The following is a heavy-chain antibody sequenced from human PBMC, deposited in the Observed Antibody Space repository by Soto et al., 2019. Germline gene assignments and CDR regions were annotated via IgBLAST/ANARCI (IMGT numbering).Heavy chain of an antibody. J-gene: IGHJ5*02. D-gene: IGHD6-19*01. CDR2: MNPNSGNT. Sequence: QVQLVQSGAELKKPGASVKVSCKASGYIFTSYDINWVRQATGQGPEWLGWMNPNSGNTGYAQKFQGRVTMTRDTSISTAYLELSSLRSDGTAVYYCARTHTTVAATRCFDPWGQGTLVTVSS. CDR3: ARTHTTVAATRCFDP. V-gene: IGHV1-8*01. CDR1: GYIFTSYD.